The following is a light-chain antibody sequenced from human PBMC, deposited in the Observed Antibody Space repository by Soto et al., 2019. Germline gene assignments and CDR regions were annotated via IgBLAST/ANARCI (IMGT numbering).Light chain of an antibody. CDR1: QSISRW. V-gene: IGKV1-5*01. CDR3: KQYNHNST. J-gene: IGKJ2*01. CDR2: DAC. Sequence: DIQMTQSPSTLSASVGDRVTITCRASQSISRWVAWYQQKPGKDPKLRIYDACSLESGIPTRFSGSGSGTEITLTSSSLQPDDSATYYCKQYNHNSTFGQGTKMEIK.